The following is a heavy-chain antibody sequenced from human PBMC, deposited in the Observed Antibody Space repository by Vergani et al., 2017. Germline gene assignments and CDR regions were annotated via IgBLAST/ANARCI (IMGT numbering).Heavy chain of an antibody. CDR2: IKQDGSEK. V-gene: IGHV3-7*03. Sequence: EVQLVESGGGLVQPGGSLRLSCAASGFTFSSYWMSWVRQAPGKGLEWVANIKQDGSEKYYVDSVKGRFTISRDNAKNSLYLQMNSLRAEDTAVYYCARRITMIVVVAFDIWGQGTMVTVSS. D-gene: IGHD3-22*01. CDR1: GFTFSSYW. CDR3: ARRITMIVVVAFDI. J-gene: IGHJ3*02.